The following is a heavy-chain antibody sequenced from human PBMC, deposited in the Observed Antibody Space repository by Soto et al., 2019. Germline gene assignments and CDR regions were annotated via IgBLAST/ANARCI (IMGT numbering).Heavy chain of an antibody. CDR2: IYYSGST. CDR3: ARRPSQQPSYFDY. D-gene: IGHD6-13*01. J-gene: IGHJ4*01. Sequence: SETLSLTCSVSGGSISSGGYYWSWIRQHPVKGLEWIGYIYYSGSTYYNPSLKSRVTISVDTSKSQFSLKLSSVTAADSAVYYCARRPSQQPSYFDYWGQGTLVNVSS. CDR1: GGSISSGGYY. V-gene: IGHV4-31*03.